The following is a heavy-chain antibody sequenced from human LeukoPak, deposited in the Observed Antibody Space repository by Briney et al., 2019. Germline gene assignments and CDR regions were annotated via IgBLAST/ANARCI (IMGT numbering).Heavy chain of an antibody. Sequence: GASVKVSCKASGGTFSSYAISWVRQAPGRGLEWMGGIIPIFGTANYAQKFQGRVTITADESTSTAYMELSSLRSEDTAVYYCARGERRGLQLYFDYWGQGTLVTVSS. D-gene: IGHD5-24*01. CDR1: GGTFSSYA. CDR2: IIPIFGTA. V-gene: IGHV1-69*13. J-gene: IGHJ4*02. CDR3: ARGERRGLQLYFDY.